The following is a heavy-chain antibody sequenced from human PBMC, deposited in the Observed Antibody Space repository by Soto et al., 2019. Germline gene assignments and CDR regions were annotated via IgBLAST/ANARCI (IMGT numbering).Heavy chain of an antibody. V-gene: IGHV4-30-4*01. Sequence: PSETLSLTCTVSGGSISSGDYYWSWVRQPPGKGLEWIGYIYYSGSTYYNPSLKSRVTISVDTSKNQFSLKLSSVTAADTAVYYCARDSGVAGFDYWGQGTLVTVS. CDR1: GGSISSGDYY. J-gene: IGHJ4*02. CDR3: ARDSGVAGFDY. CDR2: IYYSGST. D-gene: IGHD6-19*01.